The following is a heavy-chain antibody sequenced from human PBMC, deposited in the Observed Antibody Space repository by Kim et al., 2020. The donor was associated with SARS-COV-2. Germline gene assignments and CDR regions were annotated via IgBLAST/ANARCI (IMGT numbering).Heavy chain of an antibody. Sequence: TYYNPSLKSRVTISVDTSKNQFSLKLSSVTAADTAVYYCARQSARYGMDVWGQGTTVTVSS. CDR2: T. J-gene: IGHJ6*02. CDR3: ARQSARYGMDV. D-gene: IGHD5-18*01. V-gene: IGHV4-39*01.